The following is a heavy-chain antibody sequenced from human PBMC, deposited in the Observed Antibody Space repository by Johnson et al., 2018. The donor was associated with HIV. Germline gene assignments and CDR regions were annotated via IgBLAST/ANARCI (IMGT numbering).Heavy chain of an antibody. CDR2: ISSSGSNI. V-gene: IGHV3-11*04. D-gene: IGHD1-26*01. Sequence: QVLLVESGGGLVKPGGSLRLSCAPSGFTFSDYYMSWMRQAPWQGLEWVSYISSSGSNIYKAASVKGRFTISRDNAKNSLFLQMNSLRAEDTAVYYCARAYSYGALDIWGQGTMVTVSS. J-gene: IGHJ3*02. CDR3: ARAYSYGALDI. CDR1: GFTFSDYY.